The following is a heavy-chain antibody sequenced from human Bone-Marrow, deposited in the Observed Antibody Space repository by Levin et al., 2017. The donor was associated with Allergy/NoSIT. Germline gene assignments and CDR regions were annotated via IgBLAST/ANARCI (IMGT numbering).Heavy chain of an antibody. CDR3: ARIAVAGRNDAFDI. Sequence: GGSLRLSCAASGFTVSSNYMSWVRQAPGKGLEWVSVIYSGGSTYYADSVKGRFTISRDNSKNTLYLQMNSLRAEDTAVYYCARIAVAGRNDAFDIWGQGTMVTVSS. CDR1: GFTVSSNY. J-gene: IGHJ3*02. CDR2: IYSGGST. V-gene: IGHV3-53*01. D-gene: IGHD6-19*01.